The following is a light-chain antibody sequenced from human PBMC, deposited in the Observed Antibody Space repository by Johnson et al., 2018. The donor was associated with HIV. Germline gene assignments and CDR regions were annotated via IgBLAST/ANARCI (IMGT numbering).Light chain of an antibody. CDR2: DNN. CDR3: GTWDGSLSAGV. V-gene: IGLV1-51*01. CDR1: SSNIGNNY. Sequence: SVLTQPPSVSAAPGQKVTISCSGSSSNIGNNYVSWYQQLPGTAPKLLIYDNNKRPSGIPDRFSGSKSGTSATLGIAGLKTGDEADYYCGTWDGSLSAGVFGTGTKVTVL. J-gene: IGLJ1*01.